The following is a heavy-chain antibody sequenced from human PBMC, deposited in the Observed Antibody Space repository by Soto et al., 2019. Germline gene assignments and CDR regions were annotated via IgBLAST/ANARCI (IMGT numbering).Heavy chain of an antibody. CDR2: ISASGGTT. CDR3: AKGQGIMQGIVIALTVCDQ. D-gene: IGHD3-10*01. CDR1: GVSFGTYT. V-gene: IGHV3-23*01. Sequence: GPSLRLSRAACGVSFGTYTMNWVRQSPEKTLKWVSGISASGGTTYYAYSVKGLFTISRDNSKNTLYLQMNSLRAEDTAVYYCAKGQGIMQGIVIALTVCDQWGEATLVTVSS. J-gene: IGHJ4*02.